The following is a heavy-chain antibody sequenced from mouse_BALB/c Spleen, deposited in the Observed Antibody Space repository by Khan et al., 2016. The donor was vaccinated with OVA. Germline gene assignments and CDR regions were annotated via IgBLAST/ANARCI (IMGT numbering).Heavy chain of an antibody. D-gene: IGHD1-1*01. CDR1: GYSITSDYA. J-gene: IGHJ2*01. Sequence: EVKLQESGPGLVKPSQSLSLTCTVTGYSITSDYAWNWIRQFPGNKLEWMGFISYSGNTNYNPSLKSRISITRDTSKNQFFLQLNSVTTEDTATYYCARVYGGDFDYWGQGTTPTVSS. CDR2: ISYSGNT. CDR3: ARVYGGDFDY. V-gene: IGHV3-2*02.